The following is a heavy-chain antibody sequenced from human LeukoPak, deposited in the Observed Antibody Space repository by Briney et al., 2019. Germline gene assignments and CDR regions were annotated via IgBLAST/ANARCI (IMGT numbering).Heavy chain of an antibody. CDR3: AKDRRQWLGYFDY. J-gene: IGHJ4*02. CDR1: GFTFTSYA. CDR2: ISGSGGTT. D-gene: IGHD6-19*01. Sequence: PGGSLRLSCAASGFTFTSYAMSWVRRAPGRGLEWVSCISGSGGTTNYADSVKGRFTISRDNSKNTLYMQMNSLRAEDTAVYYCAKDRRQWLGYFDYWGQGALVTVSS. V-gene: IGHV3-23*01.